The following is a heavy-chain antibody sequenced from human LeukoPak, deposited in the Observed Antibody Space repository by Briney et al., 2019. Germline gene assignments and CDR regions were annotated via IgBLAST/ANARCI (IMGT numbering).Heavy chain of an antibody. CDR3: ARSVETTTARYFDWIQPADY. CDR2: IWYDGSNK. V-gene: IGHV3-33*01. Sequence: PTGGSLRLSCATSGFTFSSYGMPWVRHAPRKGLEWVAVIWYDGSNKYYADSAQGRFTTSRENSKNTLYLQMNSTRAEDTAVYYCARSVETTTARYFDWIQPADYWGQGTLVTVSS. CDR1: GFTFSSYG. D-gene: IGHD3-9*01. J-gene: IGHJ4*02.